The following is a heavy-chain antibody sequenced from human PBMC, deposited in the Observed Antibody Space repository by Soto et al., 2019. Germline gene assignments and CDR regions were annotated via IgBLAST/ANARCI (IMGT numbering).Heavy chain of an antibody. J-gene: IGHJ6*03. CDR2: INPSGGST. D-gene: IGHD2-2*01. CDR1: GYIFTSYY. Sequence: ASVKVSCKASGYIFTSYYMRWVRQAPGQGLEWMGIINPSGGSTNYAQKFQGRVTMTRNTSISTAYMELSSLRSEDTAVYYCARGRKERIVVVPAAHYYYYMDVWGKGTTVTVSS. CDR3: ARGRKERIVVVPAAHYYYYMDV. V-gene: IGHV1-46*01.